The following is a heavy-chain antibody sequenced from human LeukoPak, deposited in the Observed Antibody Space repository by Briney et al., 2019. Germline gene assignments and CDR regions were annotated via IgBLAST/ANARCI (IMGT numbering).Heavy chain of an antibody. CDR2: ISGSGGSK. D-gene: IGHD2-15*01. CDR1: GFTFSSYA. Sequence: GGSLRLSCAASGFTFSSYAMTWVRQAPGKGLEWVSAISGSGGSKYYADSVKGRFTISRDNSKNTLYLQMNSLRAEDTAIYYCAKARYCSGGSCYFDYWGQGTLVTVSS. J-gene: IGHJ4*02. CDR3: AKARYCSGGSCYFDY. V-gene: IGHV3-23*01.